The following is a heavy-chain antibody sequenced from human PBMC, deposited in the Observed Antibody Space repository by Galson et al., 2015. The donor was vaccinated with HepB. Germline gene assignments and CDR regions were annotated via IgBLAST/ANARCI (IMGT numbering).Heavy chain of an antibody. D-gene: IGHD2-2*01. CDR2: INPNSGGT. J-gene: IGHJ5*02. CDR3: ARDLDVVVPAAMRAGPRVPDPIQPFDP. Sequence: SVKVSCKASGYTFTGYYMHWVRQAPGQGLEWVGWINPNSGGTNYAQKFQGRVTMTRDTSISTAYMELSRLRSDDTAVYYCARDLDVVVPAAMRAGPRVPDPIQPFDPWGQGTLVTVSS. CDR1: GYTFTGYY. V-gene: IGHV1-2*02.